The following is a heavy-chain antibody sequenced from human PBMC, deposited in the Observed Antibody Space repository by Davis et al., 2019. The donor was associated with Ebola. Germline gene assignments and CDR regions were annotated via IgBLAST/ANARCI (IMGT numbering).Heavy chain of an antibody. CDR2: INPSGGST. V-gene: IGHV1-46*01. D-gene: IGHD6-13*01. CDR3: ARAGSAAPFDY. Sequence: ASVKVSCKASGGTFTSYYMHWVRQAPGQGLEWMGIINPSGGSTSYAQKFQGRVTMTRDTSTSTVYMELSSLRSEDTAVYYCARAGSAAPFDYWGQGTLVTVSS. CDR1: GGTFTSYY. J-gene: IGHJ4*02.